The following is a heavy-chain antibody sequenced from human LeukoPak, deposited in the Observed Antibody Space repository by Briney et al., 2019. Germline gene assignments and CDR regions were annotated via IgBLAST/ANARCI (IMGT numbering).Heavy chain of an antibody. V-gene: IGHV3-53*01. CDR2: IHRDDKT. D-gene: IGHD2-2*01. J-gene: IGHJ4*02. Sequence: SGGSLRLSCAASGFTVSSSFIYWVRRAPGKGLEWVSFIHRDDKTYYADSVKGRFTMSRDSSKNTLYLQMNSLGADDTAVYYCAREVISTPSYFDYWDQGILVTVSS. CDR1: GFTVSSSF. CDR3: AREVISTPSYFDY.